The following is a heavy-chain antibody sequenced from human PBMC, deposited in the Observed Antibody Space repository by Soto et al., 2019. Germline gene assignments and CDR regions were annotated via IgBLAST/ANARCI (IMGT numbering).Heavy chain of an antibody. J-gene: IGHJ4*02. CDR2: ISVYNYNT. CDR1: GYTFSHYG. Sequence: QVQLVQSGAEGQKPGASVKVSCKTSGYTFSHYGIAWVRQAPGQSREWMGWISVYNYNTNYAQKLQGRVTMTRDISTSTAYMELRSLISDYTAVYYCARGGGYYGSGTYPFDYWGQGTLVTVSS. V-gene: IGHV1-18*01. CDR3: ARGGGYYGSGTYPFDY. D-gene: IGHD3-10*01.